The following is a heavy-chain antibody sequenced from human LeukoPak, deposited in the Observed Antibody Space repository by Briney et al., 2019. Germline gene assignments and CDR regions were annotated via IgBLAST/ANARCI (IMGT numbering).Heavy chain of an antibody. CDR2: IYHSGST. Sequence: SETLSLTCAVSGGSISSGGYSWSWIRQPPGKGLEWIGYIYHSGSTYCNPSLKSRVTISVDRSKNQFSLKLSSVTAADTAVYYCASYGSGSQGDVGYFDYWGQGTLVTVSS. J-gene: IGHJ4*02. CDR3: ASYGSGSQGDVGYFDY. CDR1: GGSISSGGYS. D-gene: IGHD3-10*01. V-gene: IGHV4-30-2*01.